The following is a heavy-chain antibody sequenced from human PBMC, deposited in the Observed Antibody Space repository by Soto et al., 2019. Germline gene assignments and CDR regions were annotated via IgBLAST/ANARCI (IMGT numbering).Heavy chain of an antibody. Sequence: EVQLLESGGGLVKPGGSLRLSCAASGFTFSKYAMSWVRLAPGKGLEWVSSISANGGITDYADSVKGRFTISRGNFQNFLSLQMDSLRGDDTALYFCTKDKYTDSVRKVWFFDYWGRGTLVTVSS. CDR2: ISANGGIT. CDR1: GFTFSKYA. J-gene: IGHJ2*01. V-gene: IGHV3-23*01. D-gene: IGHD2-15*01. CDR3: TKDKYTDSVRKVWFFDY.